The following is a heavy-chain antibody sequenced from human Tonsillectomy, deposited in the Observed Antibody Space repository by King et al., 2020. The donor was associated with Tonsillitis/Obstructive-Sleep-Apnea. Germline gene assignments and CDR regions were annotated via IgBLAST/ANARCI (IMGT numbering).Heavy chain of an antibody. CDR2: IYPGDSDT. Sequence: DVQLVQSGAEVKKPGESLKISCKGCGYSFTNYWIGWMRQTPGKGLEWMGIIYPGDSDTRYSPSFQGQVTMSADKSTTTAYLQWSSLKASDTAMYYCARLTTGDYDAEENYYGMDVWGQGTTVTVSS. J-gene: IGHJ6*02. V-gene: IGHV5-51*03. CDR3: ARLTTGDYDAEENYYGMDV. CDR1: GYSFTNYW. D-gene: IGHD4-17*01.